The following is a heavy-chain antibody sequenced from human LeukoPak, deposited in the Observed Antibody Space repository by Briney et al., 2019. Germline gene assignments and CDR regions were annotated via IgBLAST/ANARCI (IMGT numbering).Heavy chain of an antibody. D-gene: IGHD3-3*01. V-gene: IGHV3-15*01. CDR3: TYEGFDY. CDR2: IKTTAAGGTP. Sequence: TGGSLRLSCTAFQFALSNVWMSWVRQSPGKGLEWVGRIKTTAAGGTPEYAAPVKGRFSISRDDSKNTMYLQMNSLKIEDTGVYYCTYEGFDYWGQGTLVTVSS. J-gene: IGHJ4*02. CDR1: QFALSNVW.